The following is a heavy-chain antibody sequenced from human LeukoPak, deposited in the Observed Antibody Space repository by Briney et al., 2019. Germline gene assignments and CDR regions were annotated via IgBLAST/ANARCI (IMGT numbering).Heavy chain of an antibody. J-gene: IGHJ4*02. D-gene: IGHD3-22*01. Sequence: GRSLSLSCAASGFTFNNYALHWVRQAPDKGLEWVAAISYDGSSTYYADSVEGRFTISRDNSKKTLFLQMNSLSPQDTAVYYCARVRAHDYDSSGEHALDYWGQGTLVTVSS. V-gene: IGHV3-30-3*01. CDR2: ISYDGSST. CDR3: ARVRAHDYDSSGEHALDY. CDR1: GFTFNNYA.